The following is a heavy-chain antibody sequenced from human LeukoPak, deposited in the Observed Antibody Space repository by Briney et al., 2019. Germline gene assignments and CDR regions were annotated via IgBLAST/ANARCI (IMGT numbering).Heavy chain of an antibody. CDR3: ARDGTPRDGYNLYYFDY. J-gene: IGHJ4*02. CDR2: IIPIFGTA. V-gene: IGHV1-69*05. Sequence: SVKVSCKASGGTFSSYAISWVRQAPGQGLEWMGRIIPIFGTANYAQKFQGRVTITTDESTSTAYMELSSLRSEDTAVYYCARDGTPRDGYNLYYFDYWGQGTLVTVSS. D-gene: IGHD5-24*01. CDR1: GGTFSSYA.